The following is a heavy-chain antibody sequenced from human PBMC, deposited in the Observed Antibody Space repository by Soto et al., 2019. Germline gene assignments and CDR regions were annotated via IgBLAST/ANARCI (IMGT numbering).Heavy chain of an antibody. J-gene: IGHJ5*02. Sequence: QVQLVESGGGVVQPGRSLRLSCAASGFTFSSYGMHWVRQAPGKGLEWVAVISYDGSNKYYADSVKGRFTISRDNSKNTLYRQMNSLRAEDTAVYYCAKTTGVRRTQPYNWFDPWGQGTLVTVSS. CDR3: AKTTGVRRTQPYNWFDP. V-gene: IGHV3-30*18. CDR2: ISYDGSNK. CDR1: GFTFSSYG. D-gene: IGHD3-10*01.